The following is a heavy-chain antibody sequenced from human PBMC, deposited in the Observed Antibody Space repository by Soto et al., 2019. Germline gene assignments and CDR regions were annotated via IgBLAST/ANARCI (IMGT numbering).Heavy chain of an antibody. CDR2: ISTSGATR. CDR3: ARFFGSGFDY. J-gene: IGHJ4*02. V-gene: IGHV3-48*02. D-gene: IGHD6-19*01. CDR1: GFTFSTDT. Sequence: PGGSLRLSCVASGFTFSTDTMNWVRQAPGKGLEWVAHISTSGATRYYADSVKGRFTISRDSAKTSLYLQMDSLRNGDTAVYYCARFFGSGFDYWGQGTLVTVS.